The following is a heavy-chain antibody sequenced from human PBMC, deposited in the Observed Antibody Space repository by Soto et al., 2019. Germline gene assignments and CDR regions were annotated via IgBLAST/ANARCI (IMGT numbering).Heavy chain of an antibody. Sequence: GWSLRLSCAASGFVFNPYAVNWVRLTPDKGLEWVAIISYHGKNKNYANSVKGRFIMSGDNSKSTLSLEMNSLRPEDTGGYYCAADAENKYSVFGSYFGMNICGQWAAGTVSS. J-gene: IGHJ6*02. V-gene: IGHV3-30*03. CDR2: ISYHGKNK. CDR1: GFVFNPYA. CDR3: AADAENKYSVFGSYFGMNI. D-gene: IGHD2-8*01.